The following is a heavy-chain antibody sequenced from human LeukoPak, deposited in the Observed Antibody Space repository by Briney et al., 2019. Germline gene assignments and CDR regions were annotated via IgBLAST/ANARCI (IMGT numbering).Heavy chain of an antibody. CDR2: IRASGGTA. J-gene: IGHJ2*01. D-gene: IGHD3-10*01. Sequence: GGSLRLSCAASGFTFSSYAMSWVRQAPGKGLEWVSAIRASGGTAYYADSVKGRFTISGDNSKNTLYLQMNSLRAEDTAVYYCAKVWAHDGSGNPYWHFDLWGRGTLVTVSS. CDR3: AKVWAHDGSGNPYWHFDL. V-gene: IGHV3-23*01. CDR1: GFTFSSYA.